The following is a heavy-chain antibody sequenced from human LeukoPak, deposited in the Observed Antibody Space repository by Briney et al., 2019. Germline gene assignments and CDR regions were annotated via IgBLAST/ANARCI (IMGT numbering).Heavy chain of an antibody. V-gene: IGHV1-46*01. CDR2: INPSGGST. CDR3: ARDRGVAPAARSGRRYYYYYYGMDV. CDR1: GYTFTSYY. Sequence: ASVKVSCKASGYTFTSYYMHWVRQAPGQGLEWMGIINPSGGSTSYAQKFQGRVTMTRDTSTSTVYMELSSLRSEDTAVYYCARDRGVAPAARSGRRYYYYYYGMDVWGQGTTVTVSS. J-gene: IGHJ6*02. D-gene: IGHD2-2*01.